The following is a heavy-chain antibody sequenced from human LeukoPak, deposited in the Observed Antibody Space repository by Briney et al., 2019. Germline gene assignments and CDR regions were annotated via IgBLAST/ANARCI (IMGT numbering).Heavy chain of an antibody. V-gene: IGHV3-9*01. J-gene: IGHJ4*02. Sequence: GGSLRLSCAGSGFIFNNYAMHWVRQPPGKCLEWVSGISWNSGSIDYADSVKGRFTISRDNAKNSLYLQMNSLRVEDTAFYYCAKDNRRHYTSGPNPDSLHWGQGALVTVSS. CDR1: GFIFNNYA. D-gene: IGHD6-19*01. CDR2: ISWNSGSI. CDR3: AKDNRRHYTSGPNPDSLH.